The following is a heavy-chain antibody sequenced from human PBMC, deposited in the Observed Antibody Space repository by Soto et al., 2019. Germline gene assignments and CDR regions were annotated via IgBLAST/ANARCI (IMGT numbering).Heavy chain of an antibody. CDR1: GVSINSGGYY. Sequence: QVQLQESGPGLVKPSQTLSLTCSVSGVSINSGGYYWSWIRHHPGKGLEWIGYVYYTGHTFYNPSLKSRVAMSLVTSKNQFSLKLGSVTAADTAVYYCARGSQLERHALDIWRQGTMVTVSS. D-gene: IGHD1-1*01. V-gene: IGHV4-31*03. CDR2: VYYTGHT. J-gene: IGHJ3*02. CDR3: ARGSQLERHALDI.